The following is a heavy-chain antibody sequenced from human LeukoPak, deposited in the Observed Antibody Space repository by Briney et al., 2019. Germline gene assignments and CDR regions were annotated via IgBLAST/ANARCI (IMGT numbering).Heavy chain of an antibody. D-gene: IGHD6-13*01. Sequence: PSETLSLTCTVSGGSISSGDYYWSWIRQPPGKGLEWIGEINHSGSTNYNPSLKSRVTISVDTSKNQFSLKLSSVTAADTAVYYCARGLSPGIAAAGTNWFDPWGQGTLVTVSS. CDR2: INHSGST. V-gene: IGHV4-39*07. J-gene: IGHJ5*02. CDR3: ARGLSPGIAAAGTNWFDP. CDR1: GGSISSGDYY.